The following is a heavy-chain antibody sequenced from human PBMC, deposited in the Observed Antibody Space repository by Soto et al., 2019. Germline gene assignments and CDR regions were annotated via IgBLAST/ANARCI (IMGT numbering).Heavy chain of an antibody. J-gene: IGHJ4*02. CDR1: GFTFSSYG. Sequence: GGSLRPSCAASGFTFSSYGMHWVRQAPGQGLEXVAXXSXXGXXXXXAXXGKGRFTISRDNSKNTLYLQTNSLRAEDTSVYYCAHIHSSSWHYFDYWGQGTLVTASS. D-gene: IGHD6-13*01. V-gene: IGHV3-30*03. CDR2: XSXXGXXX. CDR3: AHIHSSSWHYFDY.